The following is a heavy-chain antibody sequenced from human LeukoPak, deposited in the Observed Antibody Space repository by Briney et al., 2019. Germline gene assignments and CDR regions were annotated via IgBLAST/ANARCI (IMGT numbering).Heavy chain of an antibody. V-gene: IGHV3-23*01. CDR2: ISGSGDST. D-gene: IGHD6-13*01. Sequence: GGSLRLSCAASGFTFINYAMSWVRQAPGKGLEWVSAISGSGDSTYYADSVKGRFTISRDNSKNTLYLQMNRLRAEDTAVYYCGKDQNVAAAGFPYDYWGQGTLVTVSS. CDR1: GFTFINYA. CDR3: GKDQNVAAAGFPYDY. J-gene: IGHJ4*02.